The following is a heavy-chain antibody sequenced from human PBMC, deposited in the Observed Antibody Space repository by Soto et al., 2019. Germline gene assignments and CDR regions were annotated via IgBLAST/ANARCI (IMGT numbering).Heavy chain of an antibody. J-gene: IGHJ6*02. CDR3: AIDHNFGFILYAMDV. CDR1: GYTFTSYS. Sequence: QVQLVQSGAEVKKPGASVRVSCKASGYTFTSYSMHWVRQAPGQGLEWMGIINPSSGRTSYAQNFQGRVTMTSDTSTSIVYMEMSSLKSEDTAVYYCAIDHNFGFILYAMDVWGQGTTVTVSS. CDR2: INPSSGRT. V-gene: IGHV1-46*01. D-gene: IGHD2-15*01.